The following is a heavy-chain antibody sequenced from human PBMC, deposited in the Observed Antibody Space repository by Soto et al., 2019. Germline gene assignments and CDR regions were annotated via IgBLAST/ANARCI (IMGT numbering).Heavy chain of an antibody. J-gene: IGHJ6*03. V-gene: IGHV3-23*01. D-gene: IGHD3-3*01. CDR3: AKAFTYDFWSGYYYYMDV. CDR2: ISGSGGST. CDR1: GFTFSSYA. Sequence: PGGSLKLSCAACGFTFSSYAMSWVRQAPGKGLEWVSAISGSGGSTYYADSVKGRFTISRDNSKNTLYLQMNSLGAEDTAVYYCAKAFTYDFWSGYYYYMDVWGKGTTVTVSS.